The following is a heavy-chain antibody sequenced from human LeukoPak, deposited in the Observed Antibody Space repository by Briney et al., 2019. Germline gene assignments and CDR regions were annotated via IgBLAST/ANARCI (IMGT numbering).Heavy chain of an antibody. CDR1: GFTFSSYW. J-gene: IGHJ4*02. CDR3: VRGTGAGTTVTTLFDY. V-gene: IGHV3-74*01. CDR2: INSDGSST. Sequence: PGGSLRLSCAASGFTFSSYWMHWVRQAPGKGLVWVSRINSDGSSTSYADSVKGRFTISRDNAKNTLYLQMNSLRAEDTAVYYCVRGTGAGTTVTTLFDYWGQGTLVTVSS. D-gene: IGHD4-17*01.